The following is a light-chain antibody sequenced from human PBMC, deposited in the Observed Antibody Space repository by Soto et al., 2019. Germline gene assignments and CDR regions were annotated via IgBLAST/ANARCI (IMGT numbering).Light chain of an antibody. V-gene: IGKV3-15*01. CDR3: QQYQNLCT. CDR2: RAS. J-gene: IGKJ1*01. Sequence: IGITQSPATLSVSPGERATLSCRASQTIYSNVAWYQQRPGQPPRLLIYRASSRATGIPARFSGSGSGTEFTLTINXLQSGDFAVYYCQQYQNLCTFGQGTKVDIK. CDR1: QTIYSN.